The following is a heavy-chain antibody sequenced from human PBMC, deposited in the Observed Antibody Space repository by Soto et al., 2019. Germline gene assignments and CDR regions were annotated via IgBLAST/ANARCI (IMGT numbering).Heavy chain of an antibody. CDR3: ARASLTIFGAPYGMDV. V-gene: IGHV1-18*04. J-gene: IGHJ6*02. CDR1: GYPFTRYS. D-gene: IGHD3-3*01. CDR2: ISGYNGDT. Sequence: ASVKVSCKSSGYPFTRYSIRWVRQAPGQGLEWMGWISGYNGDTEYSKNFQGRLTMTIDTSTTTASMELRSLRSDDTAVYYCARASLTIFGAPYGMDVWGQGTSVTVS.